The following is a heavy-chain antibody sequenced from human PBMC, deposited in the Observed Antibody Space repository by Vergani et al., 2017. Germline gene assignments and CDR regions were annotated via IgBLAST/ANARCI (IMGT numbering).Heavy chain of an antibody. CDR2: ISGSGGST. J-gene: IGHJ1*01. CDR1: GFTFSSYA. V-gene: IGHV3-23*01. CDR3: ARATRDYDFWSGREGATD. Sequence: EVQLLESGGGLVQPGGSLRLSCAASGFTFSSYAMSWVRQAPGKGLEWVSAISGSGGSTYYADSVKGRFTISRDNSKNTLYLQMNSLRSEDTAVYYCARATRDYDFWSGREGATDWGQGTLVTVSS. D-gene: IGHD3-3*01.